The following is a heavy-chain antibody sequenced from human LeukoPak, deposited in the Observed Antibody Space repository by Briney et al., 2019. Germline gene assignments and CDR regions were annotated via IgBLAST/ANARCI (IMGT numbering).Heavy chain of an antibody. Sequence: GGSLRLSCAASGFTFSSYGMHWVRQAPGRGLEWVAVISYDGSNKYYADSVKGRFTISRDNSKNTLYLQMNSLRAEDTAVYYCAKDRFDYWGQGTLVTVSS. V-gene: IGHV3-30*18. CDR2: ISYDGSNK. CDR1: GFTFSSYG. D-gene: IGHD3-3*01. J-gene: IGHJ4*02. CDR3: AKDRFDY.